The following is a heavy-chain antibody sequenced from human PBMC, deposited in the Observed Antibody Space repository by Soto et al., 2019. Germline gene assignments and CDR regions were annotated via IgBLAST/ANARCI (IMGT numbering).Heavy chain of an antibody. CDR1: GFTFSSYA. CDR3: AKIFRYGDPEY. Sequence: EVQLLESGGGLVQPGGSLRLSCAASGFTFSSYAMSWVRQAPGKGLEWVSGISVSGDSTYYAGSVKGRFTISRDNSKSTLYLQMNSLRAEYTAVYYCAKIFRYGDPEYWGQGALVTVSS. D-gene: IGHD2-21*02. CDR2: ISVSGDST. J-gene: IGHJ4*02. V-gene: IGHV3-23*01.